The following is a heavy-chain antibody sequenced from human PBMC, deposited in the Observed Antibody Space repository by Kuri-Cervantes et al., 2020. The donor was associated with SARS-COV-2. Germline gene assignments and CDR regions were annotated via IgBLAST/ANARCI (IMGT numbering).Heavy chain of an antibody. J-gene: IGHJ4*02. CDR1: GYTFTSYG. CDR2: ISAYNGNT. Sequence: ASVKVSCKASGYTFTSYGISWVRQAPGQGLEWMGWISAYNGNTNYAQKLQGRVTMTTDTSTSTAYMELRSLRSDDTAAYYCARDYCSGGSCRDFGYWGQGTLVTVSS. CDR3: ARDYCSGGSCRDFGY. D-gene: IGHD2-15*01. V-gene: IGHV1-18*01.